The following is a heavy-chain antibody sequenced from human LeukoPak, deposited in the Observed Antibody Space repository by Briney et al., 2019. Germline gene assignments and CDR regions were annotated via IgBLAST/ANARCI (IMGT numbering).Heavy chain of an antibody. V-gene: IGHV7-4-1*02. J-gene: IGHJ4*02. CDR1: GYIFTNNA. CDR3: ARIRAPSSFGQRESDY. D-gene: IGHD3-3*02. Sequence: GASVKVSCKASGYIFTNNAMNWMRQAPGQGLEWMGWINANTRNPTYAQGFTGRFVFSLDTSVSTAYLQISSLKAEDTAVYYCARIRAPSSFGQRESDYWGQGTLVTVSS. CDR2: INANTRNP.